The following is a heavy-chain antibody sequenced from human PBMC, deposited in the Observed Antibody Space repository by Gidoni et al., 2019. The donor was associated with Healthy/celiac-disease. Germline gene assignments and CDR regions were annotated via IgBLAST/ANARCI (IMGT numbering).Heavy chain of an antibody. V-gene: IGHV1-2*04. CDR3: ARGKGIYCSGGSCYSSYDAFDI. J-gene: IGHJ3*02. CDR1: GYTFTGYY. Sequence: QVQLVQSGAEVKKPGASVKVSCKASGYTFTGYYMHWVRQAPGQGLEWMGWINPNSGGTNYAQKFQGWVTMTRDTSISTAYMELSRLRSDDTAVYYCARGKGIYCSGGSCYSSYDAFDIWGQGTMVTVSS. D-gene: IGHD2-15*01. CDR2: INPNSGGT.